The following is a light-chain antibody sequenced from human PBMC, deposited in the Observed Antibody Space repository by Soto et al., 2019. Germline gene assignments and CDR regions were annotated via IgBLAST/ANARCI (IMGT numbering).Light chain of an antibody. V-gene: IGKV3-15*01. CDR1: QSVSNN. CDR3: QQYTFWLGT. CDR2: GAS. J-gene: IGKJ1*01. Sequence: ETVMTQSPATLSASPGERATLSCRASQSVSNNLAWYQQNPGQPPRLLIYGASTRATGIPARFSGSGSGTEFTLTISSLQSEDFAFYYCQQYTFWLGTFGQGTQEEFK.